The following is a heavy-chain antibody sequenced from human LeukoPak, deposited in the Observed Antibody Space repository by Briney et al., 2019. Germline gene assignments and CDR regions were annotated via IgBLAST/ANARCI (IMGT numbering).Heavy chain of an antibody. CDR3: ARDKRVGATLFDY. V-gene: IGHV3-21*01. Sequence: GGSLRLSCVASGFTFSSYSMNWVRQAPGKGLEWVSSISSSSSYIYYADSVKGRFTISRDTAKNSLYLQMNSLRAEDTAVYYCARDKRVGATLFDYWGQGTLVTVSS. D-gene: IGHD1-26*01. J-gene: IGHJ4*02. CDR1: GFTFSSYS. CDR2: ISSSSSYI.